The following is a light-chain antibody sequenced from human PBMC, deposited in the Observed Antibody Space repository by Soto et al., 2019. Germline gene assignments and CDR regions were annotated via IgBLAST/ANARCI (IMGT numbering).Light chain of an antibody. CDR2: GNS. J-gene: IGLJ1*01. V-gene: IGLV1-40*01. Sequence: QSVLAQSPSVSGAPGQKVTISCTGSSSNIVAGYDLHWYQQLPGTAPKLLLYGNSNRPSGVPYRFSGSKSGTSASLAITGLQAEDEADYYCQSYDSSLSAYVFGNGTKLTVL. CDR3: QSYDSSLSAYV. CDR1: SSNIVAGYD.